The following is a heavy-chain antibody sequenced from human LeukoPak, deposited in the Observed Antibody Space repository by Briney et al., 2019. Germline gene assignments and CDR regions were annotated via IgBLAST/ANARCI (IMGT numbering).Heavy chain of an antibody. CDR1: GFAFSSYS. V-gene: IGHV3-21*01. J-gene: IGHJ4*02. CDR2: ISSSSSYI. D-gene: IGHD4-17*01. CDR3: ATITPTVTTVYFDY. Sequence: GRSLRLSCAASGFAFSSYSMNWVRQAPGKGLEWVSSISSSSSYIYYADSVKGRFTISRDNAKNSLYLQMNSLRAEDTAVYYCATITPTVTTVYFDYWGQGTLVTVSS.